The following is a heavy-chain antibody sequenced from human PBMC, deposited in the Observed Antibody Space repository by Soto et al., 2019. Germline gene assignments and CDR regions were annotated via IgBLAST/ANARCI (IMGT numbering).Heavy chain of an antibody. V-gene: IGHV3-21*01. CDR2: IGGSSGRI. J-gene: IGHJ4*02. Sequence: EVQLVESGGGLVKPGGSLRLSCAASGFTFSSYSMVWVRQAPEKGLEWVSSIGGSSGRIYYADSLKGRFTISRDNAKNSLYLQMNSLIVDDTAGYYCARTNGAYSNYFDYWGQGTLVTVSS. CDR1: GFTFSSYS. CDR3: ARTNGAYSNYFDY. D-gene: IGHD2-8*01.